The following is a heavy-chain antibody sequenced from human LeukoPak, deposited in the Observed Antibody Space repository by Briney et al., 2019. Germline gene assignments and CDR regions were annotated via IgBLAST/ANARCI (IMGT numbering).Heavy chain of an antibody. CDR1: GFTFSNYA. Sequence: GASLRLSCAASGFTFSNYAMSRVRQAPGEGREWVSAITGSGGGTYYADSVKGRFTISRDNSKNTLCLQMNSLRAEDTAVYYCAKWGDYDVLTGYYDPDYWGQGTLVTVSS. CDR3: AKWGDYDVLTGYYDPDY. V-gene: IGHV3-23*01. CDR2: ITGSGGGT. D-gene: IGHD3-9*01. J-gene: IGHJ4*02.